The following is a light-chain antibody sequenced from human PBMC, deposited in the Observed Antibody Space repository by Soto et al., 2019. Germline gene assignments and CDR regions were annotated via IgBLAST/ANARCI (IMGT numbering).Light chain of an antibody. CDR1: QSISSW. CDR3: QQYNSYPYT. CDR2: KAS. Sequence: DIQMTQSPSTLSASVGDRVTITCRASQSISSWLAWYQQKPGKAPKLLIYKASTLESGVPSRFSGSGSGTEFTLTISSLQPDDFATYCCQQYNSYPYTFGQGTKLEI. J-gene: IGKJ2*01. V-gene: IGKV1-5*03.